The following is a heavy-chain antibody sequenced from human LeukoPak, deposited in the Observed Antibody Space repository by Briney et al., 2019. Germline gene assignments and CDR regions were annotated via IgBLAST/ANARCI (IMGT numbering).Heavy chain of an antibody. CDR3: ARDITIFGVVTYFDY. D-gene: IGHD3-3*01. CDR1: GGTFSSYA. J-gene: IGHJ4*02. CDR2: IIPILGIA. V-gene: IGHV1-69*04. Sequence: GASVKVSCKASGGTFSSYAISWVRQAPGQGLEWMGRIIPILGIANYAQKFQGRVTITADKSTSTAYMELSSLRSEDTAVYYCARDITIFGVVTYFDYWGQGTLVTVSS.